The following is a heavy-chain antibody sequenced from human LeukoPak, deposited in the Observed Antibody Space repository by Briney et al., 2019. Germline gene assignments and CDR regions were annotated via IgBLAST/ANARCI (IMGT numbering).Heavy chain of an antibody. CDR3: ARDSYDYVWGSYRYTPSPTFDY. CDR2: ISSSSSTI. Sequence: GRSLRLSCAASGFTFSSYSMNWVRQAPGKGLEWVSYISSSSSTIYYADSVKGRFTISRDNAKNSLYLQMNSLRAEDTAVYYCARDSYDYVWGSYRYTPSPTFDYWGQGTLVTVSS. CDR1: GFTFSSYS. D-gene: IGHD3-16*02. J-gene: IGHJ4*02. V-gene: IGHV3-48*04.